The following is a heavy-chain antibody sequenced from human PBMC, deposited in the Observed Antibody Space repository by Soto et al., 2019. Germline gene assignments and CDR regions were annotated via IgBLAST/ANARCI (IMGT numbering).Heavy chain of an antibody. V-gene: IGHV3-74*03. J-gene: IGHJ4*01. Sequence: PGGSLRLSGAASGFSLSDYWMHWVRQVPGKGLLWVSRISVDGRDTTYADSVKGRFTISRDNAKNTLYLQMDSLRAEDTAVYYCVRAPEQRPIDFWGHGSLLTVSS. CDR1: GFSLSDYW. CDR3: VRAPEQRPIDF. CDR2: ISVDGRDT. D-gene: IGHD6-19*01.